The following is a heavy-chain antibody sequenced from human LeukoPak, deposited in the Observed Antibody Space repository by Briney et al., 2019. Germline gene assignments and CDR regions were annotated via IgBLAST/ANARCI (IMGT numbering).Heavy chain of an antibody. CDR3: AKGNWNQYDY. CDR2: IYYSGST. V-gene: IGHV4-39*07. J-gene: IGHJ4*02. CDR1: GGSISSSSHY. D-gene: IGHD1-20*01. Sequence: SETLSLTCTVSGGSISSSSHYWGWIRQPPGKGLEWIGSIYYSGSTYYNPSLKSRVTISVDTSKNQFSLKLSSVTAADTAVYYCAKGNWNQYDYWGQGTLVTVSS.